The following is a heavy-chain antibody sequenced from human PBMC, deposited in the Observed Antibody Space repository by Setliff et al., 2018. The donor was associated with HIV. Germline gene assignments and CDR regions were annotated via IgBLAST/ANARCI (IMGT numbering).Heavy chain of an antibody. CDR2: INSDGSST. V-gene: IGHV3-74*01. Sequence: LRLSCAASGFTFSSYWMHWARQAPGKGLVWVSRINSDGSSTSYADSVKGRFTISRDNAKNTLYLKMNSLRAEDTAVYYCARGKIVVVPAAMRPFDYWGQGALVTVSS. CDR1: GFTFSSYW. J-gene: IGHJ4*02. CDR3: ARGKIVVVPAAMRPFDY. D-gene: IGHD2-2*01.